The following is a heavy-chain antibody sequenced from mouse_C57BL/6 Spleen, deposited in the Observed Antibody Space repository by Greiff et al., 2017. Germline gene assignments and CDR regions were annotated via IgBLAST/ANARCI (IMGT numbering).Heavy chain of an antibody. J-gene: IGHJ2*01. CDR1: GFNIKDDY. Sequence: KSGAEIVRPGASVKLSCTASGFNIKDDYMHWVKQRPEQGLEWIGWIDPENGDPEYASKFQGKATITADTSSNTAYLQLSSLTAEDTALYYFTTSPLPPCDYLRQRTTLTVSS. D-gene: IGHD6-1*01. CDR3: TTSPLPPCDY. V-gene: IGHV14-4*01. CDR2: IDPENGDP.